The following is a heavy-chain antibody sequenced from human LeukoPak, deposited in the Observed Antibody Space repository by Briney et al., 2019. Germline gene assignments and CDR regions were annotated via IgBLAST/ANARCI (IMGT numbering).Heavy chain of an antibody. CDR1: GFTFDDYA. J-gene: IGHJ3*02. CDR2: ISWNSGSI. D-gene: IGHD2-2*01. V-gene: IGHV3-9*01. CDR3: ARPNGYCSSTSCPYAFDI. Sequence: GRSLRLSCAASGFTFDDYAMHWVRQAPGKGLEWVSGISWNSGSIGYADSVEGRFTISRDNAKNSLYLQMNTLRAEDTALYYCARPNGYCSSTSCPYAFDIWGQGTMVTVSS.